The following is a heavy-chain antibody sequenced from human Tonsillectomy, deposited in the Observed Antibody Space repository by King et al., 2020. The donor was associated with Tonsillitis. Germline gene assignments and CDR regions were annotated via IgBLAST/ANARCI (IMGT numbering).Heavy chain of an antibody. CDR1: GYSISSGYN. V-gene: IGHV4-38-2*01. CDR2: IYHSGST. D-gene: IGHD3-22*01. Sequence: QLQESGPGLVKPSETLSLTCAVSGYSISSGYNWAWIRQPPGKGLEWIGSIYHSGSTYYNTSLKSRVTISVDTSKNQFSLKLSSVTAADTAVYFCARCGESYSDISGYYSIDAFDIWGQGTMVTVSS. CDR3: ARCGESYSDISGYYSIDAFDI. J-gene: IGHJ3*02.